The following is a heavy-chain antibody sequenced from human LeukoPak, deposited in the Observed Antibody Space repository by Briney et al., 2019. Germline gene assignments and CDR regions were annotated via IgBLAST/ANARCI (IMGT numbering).Heavy chain of an antibody. J-gene: IGHJ4*02. CDR3: AKDGLISHCSSTSCYYFDY. D-gene: IGHD2-2*01. Sequence: GGSLRLSCAASGFTFSSYAMSWVRQAPGKGLEWVAVISYDGSNKYYADSVKGRFTISRDNSKNTLYLQMNSLRAEDTAVYYCAKDGLISHCSSTSCYYFDYWGQGTLVTVSS. CDR1: GFTFSSYA. CDR2: ISYDGSNK. V-gene: IGHV3-30*18.